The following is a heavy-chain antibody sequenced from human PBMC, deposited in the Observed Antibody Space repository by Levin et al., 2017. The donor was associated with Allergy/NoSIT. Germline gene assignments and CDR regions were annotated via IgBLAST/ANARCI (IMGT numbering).Heavy chain of an antibody. CDR3: ARDSPLAAGGTHFDY. CDR2: INPNTGDT. V-gene: IGHV1-46*01. D-gene: IGHD6-13*01. CDR1: RYTFTNYY. J-gene: IGHJ4*02. Sequence: GESLKISCKASRYTFTNYYIHWMRQAPGQGLEWMGIINPNTGDTTYAPKLQGRLTMTRDTSTGTVYMDLSSLRSDDTAVYYCARDSPLAAGGTHFDYWGQGALVTVAS.